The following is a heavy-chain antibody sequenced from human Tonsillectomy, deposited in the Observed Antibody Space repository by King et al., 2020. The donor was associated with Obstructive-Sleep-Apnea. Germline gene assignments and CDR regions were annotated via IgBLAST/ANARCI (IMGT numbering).Heavy chain of an antibody. Sequence: QLQESGPGLVKPSETLSLTCTVSGGSMNSFYWSWIRQPAGKGLEGIGRIYTSGSTNCNPSLKSRVTMSVDTSKKQFSLKLRSVTAADTAVYYCAREFQDWGQGTLVTVSS. V-gene: IGHV4-4*07. CDR2: IYTSGST. CDR3: AREFQD. CDR1: GGSMNSFY. J-gene: IGHJ1*01.